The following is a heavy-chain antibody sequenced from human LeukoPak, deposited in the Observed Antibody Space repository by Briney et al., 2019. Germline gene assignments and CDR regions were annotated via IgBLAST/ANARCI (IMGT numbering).Heavy chain of an antibody. CDR1: GGSISSYY. J-gene: IGHJ2*01. CDR3: ARDRLPYWYFDL. V-gene: IGHV4-4*07. CDR2: IYTSGST. Sequence: PSETLSLTCTVSGGSISSYYWSWIRQPAGKGLEWIGRIYTSGSTNYNPSLKSRVTMSRDTSKNQFSLQLTSVTAADTAVYYCARDRLPYWYFDLWGRGTLVTVPS. D-gene: IGHD2-15*01.